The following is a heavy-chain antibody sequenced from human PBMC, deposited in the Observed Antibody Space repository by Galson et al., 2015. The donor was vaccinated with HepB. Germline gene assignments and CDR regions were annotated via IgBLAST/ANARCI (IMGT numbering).Heavy chain of an antibody. J-gene: IGHJ4*02. D-gene: IGHD1-26*01. Sequence: SLRLSCAASGFTFSSYAMSWVRRAPGKGLEWVSAISGSASSTYYGDSVKGRFTISRDNSKNRLYLQMNSLRAGDTAVYYCARVGWELRPLDYWGQGTLVTVSS. CDR3: ARVGWELRPLDY. CDR2: ISGSASST. CDR1: GFTFSSYA. V-gene: IGHV3-23*01.